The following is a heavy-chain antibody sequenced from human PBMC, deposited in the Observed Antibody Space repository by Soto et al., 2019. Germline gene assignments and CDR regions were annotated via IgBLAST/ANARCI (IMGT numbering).Heavy chain of an antibody. D-gene: IGHD3-10*01. J-gene: IGHJ5*02. CDR1: GFTFSTYS. CDR2: IRPSGDIT. CDR3: ARDGSGSFGDNWFDP. V-gene: IGHV3-23*01. Sequence: EVQLLESGGGLVQPGGSLRLSCAASGFTFSTYSTSWVRQAPGKGLEWVAGIRPSGDITFYADSVKGRFTISRDNSKNTLYLQMNSLRAEDTAVYYCARDGSGSFGDNWFDPWGQGTLVTVSS.